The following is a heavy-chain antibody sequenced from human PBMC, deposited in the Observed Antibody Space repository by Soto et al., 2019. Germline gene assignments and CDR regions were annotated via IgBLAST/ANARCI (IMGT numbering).Heavy chain of an antibody. D-gene: IGHD1-26*01. J-gene: IGHJ4*02. Sequence: GGSLRLSCAASGFTFSTFGMNLVRQAPGQGLEWVSAISASGGDTYYADSVKARFTISRDNSKNTFYLQMNSLRAEDTAVYYCAKEMGARLPFDYWGQGTPVTVSS. CDR3: AKEMGARLPFDY. CDR2: ISASGGDT. CDR1: GFTFSTFG. V-gene: IGHV3-23*01.